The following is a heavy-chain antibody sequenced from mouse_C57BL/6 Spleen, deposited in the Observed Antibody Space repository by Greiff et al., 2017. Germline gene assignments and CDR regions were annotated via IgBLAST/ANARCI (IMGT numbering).Heavy chain of an antibody. V-gene: IGHV7-1*01. CDR1: GFTFSDFY. J-gene: IGHJ2*01. CDR2: SRNKANDYTT. CDR3: ARVIYDGYRGYFDY. D-gene: IGHD2-3*01. Sequence: EVQGVESGGGLVQSGRSLRLSCATSGFTFSDFYMEWVRQAPGKGLEWIAASRNKANDYTTEYSASVKGRFIVSRDTSQSILYLQMNALRAEDTAIYYCARVIYDGYRGYFDYWGQGTTLTVSS.